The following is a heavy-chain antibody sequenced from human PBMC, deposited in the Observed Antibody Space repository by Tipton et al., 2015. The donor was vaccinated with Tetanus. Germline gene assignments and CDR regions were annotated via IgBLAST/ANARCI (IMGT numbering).Heavy chain of an antibody. J-gene: IGHJ4*01. CDR3: ARDNRVTGNLWYFDY. Sequence: LRLSCTVSGGSISSSSYYWSWIRQPPGKGLEWIGEINHSGSTNYNPSLKSRVTMSVDKSKNQFSLKLSSVTAADTAVYYCARDNRVTGNLWYFDYWGHGTLVTVSS. CDR1: GGSISSSSYY. V-gene: IGHV4-39*07. CDR2: INHSGST. D-gene: IGHD2-21*02.